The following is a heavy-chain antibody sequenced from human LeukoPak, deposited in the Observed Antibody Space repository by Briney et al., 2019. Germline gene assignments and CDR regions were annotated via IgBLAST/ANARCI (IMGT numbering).Heavy chain of an antibody. CDR1: GFTFSSNG. D-gene: IGHD5-12*01. CDR3: AKGTYSAYNSGCAY. Sequence: GGSLRLSCAASGFTFSSNGMNWVRQAPGKGLEWVSYISATGGTIHYADSVKGRFTISRDNAKNSLYLQMNSLRVEDTALYYCAKGTYSAYNSGCAYWGQGTLVTVSS. J-gene: IGHJ4*02. CDR2: ISATGGTI. V-gene: IGHV3-48*04.